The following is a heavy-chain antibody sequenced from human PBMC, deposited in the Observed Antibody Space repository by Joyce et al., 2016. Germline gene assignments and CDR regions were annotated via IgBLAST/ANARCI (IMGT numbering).Heavy chain of an antibody. J-gene: IGHJ5*02. Sequence: QVQLQESGPRLLKPSETLSLTCSVSGASITSSYWAWIRQSPGKGLEYIGYIYFSATTKYNPSLKRRVSISIDTSKRQFSLRLTSVTAADTAIYYCAVEGEYGDFDLWGQGTLVAVSS. V-gene: IGHV4-59*01. CDR3: AVEGEYGDFDL. CDR1: GASITSSY. D-gene: IGHD4/OR15-4a*01. CDR2: IYFSATT.